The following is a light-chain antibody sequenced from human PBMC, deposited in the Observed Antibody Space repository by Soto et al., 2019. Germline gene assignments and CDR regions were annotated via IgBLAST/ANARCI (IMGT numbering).Light chain of an antibody. Sequence: QSALTQPASVSGSPGQSLTISCTGTSIDIAPYNYVSWYQQHPGKAPKLIIYEVSYRPLGISNRFSGSKSGNTASLTISGLQAEDEADYYCSSYTSSTNYVFGTGTKLTVL. V-gene: IGLV2-14*01. CDR2: EVS. CDR1: SIDIAPYNY. J-gene: IGLJ1*01. CDR3: SSYTSSTNYV.